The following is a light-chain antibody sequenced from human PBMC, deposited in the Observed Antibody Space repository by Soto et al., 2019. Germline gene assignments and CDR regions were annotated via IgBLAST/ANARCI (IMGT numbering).Light chain of an antibody. Sequence: SVLTQPASVSGSPGQSITISCTGTSSDVGDYNYVSWYQHHPGKAPKLIIYDDTKRPSGVSSRFSGSKSGNTASLTISGLQTEDEADYYCCLYVGGRTYVFGTGTKVTVL. J-gene: IGLJ1*01. V-gene: IGLV2-23*01. CDR2: DDT. CDR3: CLYVGGRTYV. CDR1: SSDVGDYNY.